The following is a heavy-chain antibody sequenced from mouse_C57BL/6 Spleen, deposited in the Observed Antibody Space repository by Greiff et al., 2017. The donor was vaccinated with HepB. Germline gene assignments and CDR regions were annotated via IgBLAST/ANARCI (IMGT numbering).Heavy chain of an antibody. V-gene: IGHV1-69*01. Sequence: QVQLQQPGAELVMPGASVKLSCKASGYTFTSYWMHWVKQRPGQGLEWIGEIDPSDSYTNYNQKFKGKSTLTVDKSSSTAYMQLSSLTSEDSAVYYCARSNYYGSSYVYWYFDVWGTGTTVTVSS. CDR2: IDPSDSYT. J-gene: IGHJ1*03. CDR1: GYTFTSYW. D-gene: IGHD1-1*01. CDR3: ARSNYYGSSYVYWYFDV.